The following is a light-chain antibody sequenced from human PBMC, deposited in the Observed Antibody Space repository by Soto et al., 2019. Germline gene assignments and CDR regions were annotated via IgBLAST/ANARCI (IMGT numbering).Light chain of an antibody. CDR1: QDISIY. J-gene: IGKJ4*01. CDR2: DAS. V-gene: IGKV1-33*01. CDR3: QQYDNLPLT. Sequence: DIQMTQSPSSLSASVGDRVTITCQARQDISIYLNWYQHKPGKAPKLLIFDASILETGVPSRFSGSGPGTEFSFTISSLQPEDVATYFCQQYDNLPLTFGGGTKVDIK.